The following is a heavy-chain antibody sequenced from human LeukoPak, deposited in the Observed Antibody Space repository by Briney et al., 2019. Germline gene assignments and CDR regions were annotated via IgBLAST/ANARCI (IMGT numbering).Heavy chain of an antibody. Sequence: GGSLRLSCAASGFTFSNYGMSWVRQAPGKGLEWVSVISGSGGTTYYADSVKGRFTISRDNSKNTLYLQMNSLRAEDTSLYYCTKGRLDYGDYYVDDWGQGTLVTVSS. V-gene: IGHV3-23*01. D-gene: IGHD2-21*02. CDR1: GFTFSNYG. J-gene: IGHJ4*02. CDR2: ISGSGGTT. CDR3: TKGRLDYGDYYVDD.